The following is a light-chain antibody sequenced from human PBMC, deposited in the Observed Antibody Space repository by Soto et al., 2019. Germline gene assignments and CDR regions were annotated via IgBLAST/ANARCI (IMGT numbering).Light chain of an antibody. J-gene: IGKJ1*01. Sequence: RRTKTSYSLFASVGDRVIIPLRASQSISNHLNWYQQKPGKAPKLLIFAASSLQSGVPSRFSGSRSGPDFTLTISSLQPEDFATYYCQQSYSSPPTFGQGTKV. V-gene: IGKV1-39*01. CDR2: AAS. CDR3: QQSYSSPPT. CDR1: QSISNH.